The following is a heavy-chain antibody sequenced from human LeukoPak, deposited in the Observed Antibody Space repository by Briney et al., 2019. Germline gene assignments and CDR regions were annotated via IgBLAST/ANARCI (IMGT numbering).Heavy chain of an antibody. CDR1: GFTFSSYA. D-gene: IGHD2-15*01. CDR3: ARGMVGAGRVDY. V-gene: IGHV3-23*01. CDR2: ISGSGGST. J-gene: IGHJ4*02. Sequence: GGSLRLSCAASGFTFSSYAMSWVRQAPGKGLEWVSAISGSGGSTYYADSVKGRFTISRDNSKNTLYLQMNSLRAEVTAVYYCARGMVGAGRVDYWGQGTLVTVSS.